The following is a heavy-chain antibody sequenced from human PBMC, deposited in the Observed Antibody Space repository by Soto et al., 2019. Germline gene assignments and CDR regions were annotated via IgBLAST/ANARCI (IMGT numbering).Heavy chain of an antibody. CDR3: AREGALKPFSS. Sequence: GGSLRLSCVASGFTFSNYNMNWVRQAPGKGLEWVSHISGSSIYIHYADSVRSRFTISRDNAKNSVYLQMESLRVEDTAVYYCAREGALKPFSSWGQGALVTVSS. CDR1: GFTFSNYN. CDR2: ISGSSIYI. J-gene: IGHJ5*02. V-gene: IGHV3-21*01.